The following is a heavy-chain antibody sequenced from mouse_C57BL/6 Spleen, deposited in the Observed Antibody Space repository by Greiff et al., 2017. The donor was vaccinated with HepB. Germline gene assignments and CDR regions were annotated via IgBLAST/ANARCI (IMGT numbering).Heavy chain of an antibody. CDR2: INPSNGGT. D-gene: IGHD4-1*01. J-gene: IGHJ2*01. CDR3: AREGYWGYFDY. CDR1: GYTFTSYW. Sequence: QVHVKQPGTELVKPGASVKLSCKASGYTFTSYWMHWVKQRPGQGLEWIGNINPSNGGTNYNEKFKSKATLTVDKSSSTAYMQLSSLTSEDSAVYYCAREGYWGYFDYWGQGTTLTVSS. V-gene: IGHV1-53*01.